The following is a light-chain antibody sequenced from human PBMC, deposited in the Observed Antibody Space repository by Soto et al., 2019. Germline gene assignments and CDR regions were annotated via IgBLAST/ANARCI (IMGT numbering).Light chain of an antibody. CDR3: QQYYSTPLT. CDR1: QIVLYSSNNKNY. Sequence: DLGLNHSPDSLSVSLGERATINHKSSQIVLYSSNNKNYLAWYQQKPGQPPKLLIYWASTRESGVPDRFSGSGSGTDFTLTISSLQAEDVAVYYCQQYYSTPLTFGGGTKVDIK. J-gene: IGKJ4*01. V-gene: IGKV4-1*01. CDR2: WAS.